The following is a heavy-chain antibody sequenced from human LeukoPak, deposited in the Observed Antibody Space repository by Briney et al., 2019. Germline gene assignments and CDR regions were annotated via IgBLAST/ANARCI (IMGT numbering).Heavy chain of an antibody. Sequence: GGSLRLSCAASGFTFSSYAMSWVRQAPGKGLEWVSAISGSGGSTYYADSVKGRFTISRDNSKNTLYLQMNSLRAEDTAVYYCAKDMGYCSSTSYSKGGWFDPWGQGTLVTVSS. D-gene: IGHD2-2*01. CDR2: ISGSGGST. CDR1: GFTFSSYA. V-gene: IGHV3-23*01. CDR3: AKDMGYCSSTSYSKGGWFDP. J-gene: IGHJ5*02.